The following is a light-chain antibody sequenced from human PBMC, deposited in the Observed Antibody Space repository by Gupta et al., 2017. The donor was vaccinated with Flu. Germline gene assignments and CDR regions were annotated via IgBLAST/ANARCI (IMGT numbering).Light chain of an antibody. CDR3: NSDTSSSTYV. CDR2: DVS. CDR1: SSDVGSYNR. Sequence: SALTQPPSVSGSPVQSVTISCTGTSSDVGSYNRVSWYQPPPATAPRLMIYDVSKRPSVVPGRFSGSKAGNTASLTISGHKEDDEADYYCNSDTSSSTYVFGTGTKVTVL. V-gene: IGLV2-18*02. J-gene: IGLJ1*01.